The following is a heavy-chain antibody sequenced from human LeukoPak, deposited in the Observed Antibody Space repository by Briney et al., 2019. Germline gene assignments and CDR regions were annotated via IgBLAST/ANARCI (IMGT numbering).Heavy chain of an antibody. J-gene: IGHJ6*04. CDR1: GGSLSSSNW. D-gene: IGHD2-2*02. CDR3: ARDCSSTSCYNYYYGMDV. CDR2: IYHSGST. V-gene: IGHV4-4*02. Sequence: PSETLSLTCAVSGGSLSSSNWWSWVRQPPGKGLEWSGEIYHSGSTNYNPSLKSRVTISVDKSKHQFSLKLSSVTAADTAVYYCARDCSSTSCYNYYYGMDVWGKGTTVTVSS.